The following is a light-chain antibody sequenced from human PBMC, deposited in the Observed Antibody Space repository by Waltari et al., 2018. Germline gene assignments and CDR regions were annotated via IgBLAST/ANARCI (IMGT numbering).Light chain of an antibody. J-gene: IGKJ1*01. CDR3: QKYNSAPWT. CDR2: AAS. V-gene: IGKV1-27*01. CDR1: QGISNY. Sequence: DIQMTQSPSSLSASVGDRVTITCRASQGISNYVAWYQQKPGKVPKLLIYAASTFQSGVPSRFSGSGSGTDFTLTISSLQPEDVATYYCQKYNSAPWTFGQGTKVEIK.